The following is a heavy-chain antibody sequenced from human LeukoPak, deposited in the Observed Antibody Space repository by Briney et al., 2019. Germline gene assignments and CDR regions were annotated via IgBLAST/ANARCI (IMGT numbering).Heavy chain of an antibody. CDR1: GYTFTSYY. CDR3: ARDGTEYDFWSGYLVT. J-gene: IGHJ4*02. V-gene: IGHV1-46*01. CDR2: INPSGGST. Sequence: GASVKVSCKASGYTFTSYYMHWVRQAPGQGLEWMGIINPSGGSTSYAQKFQGRVTMTRDTSTSTVYMELSSLRSEDTAVYYCARDGTEYDFWSGYLVTWGQGTLVTVSS. D-gene: IGHD3-3*01.